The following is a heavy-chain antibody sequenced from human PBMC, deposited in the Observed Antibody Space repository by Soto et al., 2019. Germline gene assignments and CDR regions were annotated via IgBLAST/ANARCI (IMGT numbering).Heavy chain of an antibody. D-gene: IGHD3-22*01. J-gene: IGHJ4*02. Sequence: QVQLVQSGAEVKKPGSSVKVSCKASGGTFSSYTISWVRQAPGQGLEWMGRIIPILGIANYAQKFQGRVTIXXDXSXXTAYMELSSLRSEDTAVYYCARGDYYDSSGYFPIYWGQGTLVTVSS. CDR2: IIPILGIA. V-gene: IGHV1-69*02. CDR3: ARGDYYDSSGYFPIY. CDR1: GGTFSSYT.